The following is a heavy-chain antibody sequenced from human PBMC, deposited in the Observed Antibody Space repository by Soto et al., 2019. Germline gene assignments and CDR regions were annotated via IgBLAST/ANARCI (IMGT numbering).Heavy chain of an antibody. CDR2: ISGNGRNT. CDR3: AKNGLSNSPSAIDS. J-gene: IGHJ4*02. CDR1: GFSFSNSG. V-gene: IGHV3-23*01. D-gene: IGHD1-1*01. Sequence: PGGSLRLSCVTSGFSFSNSGMSWVRQAPGKGLDWVSGISGNGRNTYYTDSIKGRFLVSRDNSGNTLFLQMNSLRAEDTAIYFCAKNGLSNSPSAIDSWGQGTLVTVS.